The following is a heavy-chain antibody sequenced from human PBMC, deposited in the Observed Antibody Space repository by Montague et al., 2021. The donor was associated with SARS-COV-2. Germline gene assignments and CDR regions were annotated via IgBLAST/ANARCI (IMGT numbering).Heavy chain of an antibody. CDR1: GFSLSTSGMC. D-gene: IGHD6-13*01. CDR2: IDWDDDK. Sequence: PALVKPTQTLTLTCTFSGFSLSTSGMCVSWIRQPPGKALEWLARIDWDDDKYYSTSLKTRLAISKDTSKNQVVLTMTNMAPVDTATYYCARTSIPAAGTSPEYWGQGNLVTVSS. J-gene: IGHJ4*02. CDR3: ARTSIPAAGTSPEY. V-gene: IGHV2-70*11.